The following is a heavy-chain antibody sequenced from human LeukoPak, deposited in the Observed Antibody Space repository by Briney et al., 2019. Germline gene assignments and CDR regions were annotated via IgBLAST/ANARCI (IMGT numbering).Heavy chain of an antibody. Sequence: ASVKVCCKASGYTFTSYDINWVRQATGQGLEWMGWMNPNSGNTGYAQKFQGRVTMTRNTSISKAYMELSSLRSEDTAVYYCARGLDCSSTSCYILWGYYYYYYMDVWGKGTTVTVSS. CDR1: GYTFTSYD. D-gene: IGHD2-2*02. CDR3: ARGLDCSSTSCYILWGYYYYYYMDV. CDR2: MNPNSGNT. V-gene: IGHV1-8*01. J-gene: IGHJ6*03.